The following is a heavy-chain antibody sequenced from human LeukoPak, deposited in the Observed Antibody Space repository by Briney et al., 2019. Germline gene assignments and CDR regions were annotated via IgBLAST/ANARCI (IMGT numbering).Heavy chain of an antibody. Sequence: SETLSLTCTVSGGSISNYYWSWIRQPAGKGLEWIGRIYTSGSTNYNPSLKSRISISVDMSKNHFSLRLSSVTAADTAVYYCARERADYHGPIHFMDVWGKGATVAVSS. J-gene: IGHJ6*03. CDR2: IYTSGST. V-gene: IGHV4-4*07. CDR1: GGSISNYY. D-gene: IGHD3-10*01. CDR3: ARERADYHGPIHFMDV.